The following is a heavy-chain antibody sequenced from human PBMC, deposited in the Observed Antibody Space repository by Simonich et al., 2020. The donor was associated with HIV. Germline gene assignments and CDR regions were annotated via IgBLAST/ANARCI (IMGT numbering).Heavy chain of an antibody. Sequence: EVQLVESGGGLVQPGGSLKLSCAASDFTFSASAMHWVRQASGKGPGGCGRIGSKAQRYGTAYGASVKGRFTISRDDSKNTAYLQMNSLKTEDTAVYYCTRGLIAVADRDAFDIWGQGTMVTVSS. CDR2: IGSKAQRYGT. V-gene: IGHV3-73*02. CDR3: TRGLIAVADRDAFDI. D-gene: IGHD6-19*01. CDR1: DFTFSASA. J-gene: IGHJ3*02.